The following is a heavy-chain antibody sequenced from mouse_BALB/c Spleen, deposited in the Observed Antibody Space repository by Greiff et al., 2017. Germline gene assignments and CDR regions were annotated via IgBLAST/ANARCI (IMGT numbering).Heavy chain of an antibody. CDR2: ISYSGST. Sequence: ESGPGLVKPSQSLSLTCTVTGYSITSDYAWNWIRQFPGNKLEWMGYISYSGSTSYNPSLKSRISITRDTSKNQFFLQLNSVTTEDTATYYCARYGYESGFAYWGQGTLVTVSA. D-gene: IGHD2-2*01. J-gene: IGHJ3*01. CDR3: ARYGYESGFAY. CDR1: GYSITSDYA. V-gene: IGHV3-2*02.